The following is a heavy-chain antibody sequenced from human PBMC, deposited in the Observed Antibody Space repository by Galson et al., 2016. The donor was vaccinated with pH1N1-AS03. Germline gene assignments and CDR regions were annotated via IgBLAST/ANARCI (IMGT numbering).Heavy chain of an antibody. Sequence: SVKVSCKASGYTFTTYDINWVRQAPGQGLEWMGWMNPDSGNTGYAPSFQGRVTITRDTTLSTAYMELSSLRSEATAVYYCARGVVDCSGPACSGTLRFDPWGQGTLVTVSS. J-gene: IGHJ5*02. CDR1: GYTFTTYD. CDR2: MNPDSGNT. D-gene: IGHD2-15*01. V-gene: IGHV1-8*03. CDR3: ARGVVDCSGPACSGTLRFDP.